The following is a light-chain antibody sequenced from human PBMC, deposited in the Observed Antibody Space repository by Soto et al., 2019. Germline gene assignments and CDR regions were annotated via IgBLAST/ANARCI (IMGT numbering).Light chain of an antibody. J-gene: IGKJ4*01. CDR2: DAS. CDR3: QQYGSSPLT. V-gene: IGKV3-20*01. CDR1: QSVRSNY. Sequence: EMGMTQSPAALSIKKGERATLSCRASQSVRSNYLAWYQQKPGQAPRFLIYDASSRATGIPDRFSGSGSGTDFTLTISRLEPADVAVYYCQQYGSSPLTFGGGTKVDI.